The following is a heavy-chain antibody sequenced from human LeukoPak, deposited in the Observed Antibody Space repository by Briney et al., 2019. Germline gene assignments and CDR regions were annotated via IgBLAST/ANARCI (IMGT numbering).Heavy chain of an antibody. J-gene: IGHJ6*03. CDR2: IRYSGNNQ. Sequence: GGSLRLSCAASGFTFRSYGMHWVRQAPGKGLEWVAVIRYSGNNQYYADSVKGRFTISRDNSKNTLYLQMNSLKGDDTAVYYCAKDSAFYYIDVWGKGTTVIISS. V-gene: IGHV3-30*02. D-gene: IGHD3-10*01. CDR1: GFTFRSYG. CDR3: AKDSAFYYIDV.